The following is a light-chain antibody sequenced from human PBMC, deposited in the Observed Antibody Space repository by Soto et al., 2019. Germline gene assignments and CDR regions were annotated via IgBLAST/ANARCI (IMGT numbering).Light chain of an antibody. CDR3: SSYTSSSTRV. CDR1: SSGVGGYDY. V-gene: IGLV2-14*01. CDR2: EVS. Sequence: QSVLTQPASVSGSPGKSITISCTGTSSGVGGYDYVSWYQQHPGKAPKLMIYEVSNRPSGVSNRFPGSKSGNTASLTISGLQAEDEADYYCSSYTSSSTRVFGTGTKVTV. J-gene: IGLJ1*01.